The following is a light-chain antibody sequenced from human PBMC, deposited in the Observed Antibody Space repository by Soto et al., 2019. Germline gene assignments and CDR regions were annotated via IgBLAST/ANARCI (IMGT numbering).Light chain of an antibody. J-gene: IGKJ5*01. Sequence: TVLTQSPATLSLSPGPRASLPCRASQSVGDYLAWYQQKPGQAPRLLIYDASNRAAGVPYRFRGSGSGTDFTLTISSVEPEDFGVYYCQQRSDWPPITFGQGTRLEI. V-gene: IGKV3-11*01. CDR3: QQRSDWPPIT. CDR1: QSVGDY. CDR2: DAS.